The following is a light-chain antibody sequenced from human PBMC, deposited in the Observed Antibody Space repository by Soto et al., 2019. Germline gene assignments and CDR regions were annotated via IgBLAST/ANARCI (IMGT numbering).Light chain of an antibody. CDR1: QSVLYSSNNKNY. V-gene: IGKV4-1*01. CDR2: WAS. Sequence: DIVMTQSPDSLAVSLGERATINCKSSQSVLYSSNNKNYLAWYQQRPGQPPKLLIYWASTRESGVPDRFSGSGSGTDFTLTITSLQAEDVAVYHCQQYERTPPTVGQGTKLEIK. CDR3: QQYERTPPT. J-gene: IGKJ2*01.